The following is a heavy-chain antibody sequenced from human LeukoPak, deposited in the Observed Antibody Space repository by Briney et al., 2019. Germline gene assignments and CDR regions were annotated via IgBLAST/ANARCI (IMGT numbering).Heavy chain of an antibody. J-gene: IGHJ6*03. CDR1: GGSITDYF. CDR3: ARVGDLFGAHRVRGLPPDYYYMDV. CDR2: INHSGSS. Sequence: SETLSLTCALSGGSITDYFYNWVRQPPGKGLEWIGEINHSGSSTYNPSLKSRVIISVDTSKNQFSLQLTSVTAADTAVYYCARVGDLFGAHRVRGLPPDYYYMDVWGKGTMDTVSS. V-gene: IGHV4-34*01. D-gene: IGHD3-10*01.